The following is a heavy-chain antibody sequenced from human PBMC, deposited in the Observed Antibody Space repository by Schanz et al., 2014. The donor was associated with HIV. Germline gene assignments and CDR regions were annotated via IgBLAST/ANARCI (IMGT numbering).Heavy chain of an antibody. J-gene: IGHJ4*02. V-gene: IGHV3-74*01. CDR1: GSTFSSYW. D-gene: IGHD3-22*01. Sequence: EVQLVESGGGLVQPGGSLRLSCAASGSTFSSYWMHWVRQAPGKGLVWVSRINSDGSSTNYADSVKGRLTISRDNAKNTLYLQMNSLRAEDTAVYYCAKERYYHDNSAYYFFDYWGQGTRVTVSS. CDR2: INSDGSST. CDR3: AKERYYHDNSAYYFFDY.